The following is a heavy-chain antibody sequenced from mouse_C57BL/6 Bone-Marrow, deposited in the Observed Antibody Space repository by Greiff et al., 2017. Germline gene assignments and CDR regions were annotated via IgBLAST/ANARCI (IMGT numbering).Heavy chain of an antibody. V-gene: IGHV1-82*01. CDR2: IYPGDGDT. CDR1: GYAFSSSW. Sequence: VKLQQSGPELVKPGASVKISCKASGYAFSSSWMNWVKQRPGKGLEWIGRIYPGDGDTNYNGKFKGKATLTADKSSSTAYMQLSSLTSEDSAVYFCARNYPYYFDYWGQGTTLTVSS. D-gene: IGHD2-1*01. CDR3: ARNYPYYFDY. J-gene: IGHJ2*01.